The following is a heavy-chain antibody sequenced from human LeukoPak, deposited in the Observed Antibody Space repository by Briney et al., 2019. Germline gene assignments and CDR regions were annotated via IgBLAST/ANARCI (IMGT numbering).Heavy chain of an antibody. CDR2: ISDGSGGST. CDR1: GFTFSSYG. CDR3: AKGPYFDWLFGDY. Sequence: GGSLRLSCEGSGFTFSSYGMSWVRQAPGKGLEWVSAISDGSGGSTYYADSVKGRFTISRDNSKNTLYLQMNSLRAEDTAVYYCAKGPYFDWLFGDYWGQGTLVTVSS. J-gene: IGHJ4*02. D-gene: IGHD3-9*01. V-gene: IGHV3-23*01.